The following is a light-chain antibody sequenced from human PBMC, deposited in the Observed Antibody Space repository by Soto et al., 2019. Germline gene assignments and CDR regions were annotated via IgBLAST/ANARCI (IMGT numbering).Light chain of an antibody. Sequence: QSVLTQPPSASGSPGQSVTISCTGTSSDDGGYNYVSWYQQHPGKAPKVMIYEVNKRPSGVPDRFAGSKSGNTASLTVSGLQAEDEADYYCSSYAGSNNGVFGGGTQLTVL. CDR2: EVN. J-gene: IGLJ3*02. CDR3: SSYAGSNNGV. CDR1: SSDDGGYNY. V-gene: IGLV2-8*01.